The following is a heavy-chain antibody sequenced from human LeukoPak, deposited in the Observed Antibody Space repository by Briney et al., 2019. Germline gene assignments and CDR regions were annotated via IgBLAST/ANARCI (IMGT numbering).Heavy chain of an antibody. J-gene: IGHJ4*02. CDR2: ISGSGGST. Sequence: PGGSLRLSCAASGFTFSSYGMSWVRQAPGKGLEWVSAISGSGGSTYYADSVKGRFTISRDNSKSTLYLQMNSLRAEDTAVYYCAKRSSIVGGFFDYWGQGTLVTVSS. CDR3: AKRSSIVGGFFDY. D-gene: IGHD1-26*01. CDR1: GFTFSSYG. V-gene: IGHV3-23*01.